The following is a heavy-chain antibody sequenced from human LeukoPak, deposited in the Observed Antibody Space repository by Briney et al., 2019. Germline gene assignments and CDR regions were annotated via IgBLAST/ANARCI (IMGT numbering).Heavy chain of an antibody. D-gene: IGHD3-3*01. CDR2: ISGSGGST. CDR1: GFNFNAYG. CDR3: AKDSDYYDFWSGPDY. Sequence: GGSLRLSCVGSGFNFNAYGMNWVRQAPGKGLEWVSAISGSGGSTYYADSVKGRFTISRDNSKNTLYLQMNSLRAEDTAVYYCAKDSDYYDFWSGPDYWGQGTLVTVSS. V-gene: IGHV3-23*01. J-gene: IGHJ4*02.